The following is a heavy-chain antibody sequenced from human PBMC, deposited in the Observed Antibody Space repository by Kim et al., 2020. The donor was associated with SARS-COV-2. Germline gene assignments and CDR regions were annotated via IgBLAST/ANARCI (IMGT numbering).Heavy chain of an antibody. J-gene: IGHJ3*02. D-gene: IGHD3-3*01. CDR3: ARLRFLAWLFPDIDAFDI. CDR1: GGSISSYY. Sequence: SETLSLTCTVSGGSISSYYWSWIRQPPGKGLEWIGYIYYSGSTNYNPSLKSRVTISVDTSKNQFSLKLSSVTAADTAVYYCARLRFLAWLFPDIDAFDI. CDR2: IYYSGST. V-gene: IGHV4-59*01.